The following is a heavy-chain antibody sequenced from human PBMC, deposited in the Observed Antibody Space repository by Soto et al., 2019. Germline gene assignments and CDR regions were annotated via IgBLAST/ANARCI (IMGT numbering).Heavy chain of an antibody. CDR3: ARVGGSIDF. CDR1: GFTFSSYY. D-gene: IGHD1-26*01. Sequence: EVQLVESGGGLVKPGGSLRLSCAASGFTFSSYYMNCVRQAPGKGLEWVAFIDTSHSEQYAGTVKGRFTISRDNTNNALYLQMNGLRDEDTAVYYCARVGGSIDFWGQGTLVTVSS. J-gene: IGHJ4*02. CDR2: IDTSHSE. V-gene: IGHV3-21*06.